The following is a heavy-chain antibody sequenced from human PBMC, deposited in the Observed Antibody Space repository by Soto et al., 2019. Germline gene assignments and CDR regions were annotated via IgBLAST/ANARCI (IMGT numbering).Heavy chain of an antibody. Sequence: GGSLRLSCAASGFTFSNYGMHWVRQAPGKGLEWVAIIWYDGSNDYYVDSVKGRFTISRDNSKNTLSLQMNSLRAEDTAVYYCARDRWEFQLFYYGLDVWGQGTTVTVSS. CDR3: ARDRWEFQLFYYGLDV. CDR2: IWYDGSND. D-gene: IGHD1-26*01. V-gene: IGHV3-33*01. CDR1: GFTFSNYG. J-gene: IGHJ6*02.